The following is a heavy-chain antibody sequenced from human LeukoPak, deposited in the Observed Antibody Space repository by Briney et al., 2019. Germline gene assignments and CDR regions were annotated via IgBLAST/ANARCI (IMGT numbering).Heavy chain of an antibody. V-gene: IGHV3-11*01. CDR3: ARDLPVGSGRLYGGFDY. Sequence: PGGSLRLSCAASGFTFSDYYMSWVRQAPGKGLEWVSDISSSGSTIYYADSVKGRFTISRDNAKNSLYLQMNSLRAEDTAVYYCARDLPVGSGRLYGGFDYWGQGTLVTVSS. CDR2: ISSSGSTI. J-gene: IGHJ4*02. CDR1: GFTFSDYY. D-gene: IGHD2-15*01.